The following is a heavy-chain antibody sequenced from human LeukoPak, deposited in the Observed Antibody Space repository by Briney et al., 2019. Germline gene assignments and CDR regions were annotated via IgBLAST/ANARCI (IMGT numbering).Heavy chain of an antibody. CDR1: GFTFSSYS. J-gene: IGHJ4*02. CDR3: ARGGIAVAGTGPDY. D-gene: IGHD6-19*01. V-gene: IGHV3-48*01. Sequence: GGSLRLSCAASGFTFSSYSMSWVRQAPGKGLEWVSYISSSSSTIYYADSVKGRFTISRDNAKNSLYLQMNSLRAEDTAVYYCARGGIAVAGTGPDYWGQGTLVTVSS. CDR2: ISSSSSTI.